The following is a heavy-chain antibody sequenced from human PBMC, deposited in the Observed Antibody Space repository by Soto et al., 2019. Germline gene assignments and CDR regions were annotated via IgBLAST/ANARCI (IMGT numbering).Heavy chain of an antibody. CDR1: GYTFTSYG. J-gene: IGHJ3*02. D-gene: IGHD3-10*01. CDR3: ATPWFPDAFDI. V-gene: IGHV1-18*01. CDR2: ISADDGET. Sequence: EASVKVSCKASGYTFTSYGISWVRQAPGKGLEWMGGISADDGETIYAQKFQGRVTMTEDTSTDTAYMELSSLRSEDTAVYYCATPWFPDAFDIWGQGTMVTVSS.